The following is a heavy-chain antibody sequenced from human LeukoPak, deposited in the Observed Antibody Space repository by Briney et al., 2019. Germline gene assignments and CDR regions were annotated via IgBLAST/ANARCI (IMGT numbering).Heavy chain of an antibody. Sequence: SVKVSCKPSGYTSTAYYMHWVRQAPGQRREWMGWINPNTVGTNYTQKFQGRVTMTSDTSISTAYMELSSLRSDDTAVYYCARAPMIVVVFPPRLDFWGQGTLVTVSS. CDR3: ARAPMIVVVFPPRLDF. D-gene: IGHD3-22*01. J-gene: IGHJ4*02. CDR1: GYTSTAYY. CDR2: INPNTVGT. V-gene: IGHV1-2*02.